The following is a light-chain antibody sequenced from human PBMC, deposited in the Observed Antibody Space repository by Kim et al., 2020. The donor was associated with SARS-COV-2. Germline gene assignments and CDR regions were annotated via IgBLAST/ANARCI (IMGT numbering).Light chain of an antibody. J-gene: IGLJ3*02. CDR3: QSYESNFWV. CDR1: SGSIASNY. V-gene: IGLV6-57*03. Sequence: NFMLTQPHSVSESPGKTVTISCTRSSGSIASNYVQWYQHRPGSAPTPVIYEDNQRPSGVPDRFSGSIDSSSNSASLTISGLKTEDEADYYCQSYESNFWVFGGGTTLTVL. CDR2: EDN.